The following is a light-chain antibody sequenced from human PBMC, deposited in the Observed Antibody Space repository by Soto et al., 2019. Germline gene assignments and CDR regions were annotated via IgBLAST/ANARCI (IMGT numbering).Light chain of an antibody. V-gene: IGLV1-40*01. CDR1: GSNIGAGYD. Sequence: QSVLTQPPSVSGAPGQRVTISCTGSGSNIGAGYDVHWYQHLPGVAPKLLIYTNNLRPSGIPDRFSGSKSGTTGSLAITGRQAGDEADYYCLSYDSSLNAWVFGGGTKLTVL. CDR2: TNN. CDR3: LSYDSSLNAWV. J-gene: IGLJ3*02.